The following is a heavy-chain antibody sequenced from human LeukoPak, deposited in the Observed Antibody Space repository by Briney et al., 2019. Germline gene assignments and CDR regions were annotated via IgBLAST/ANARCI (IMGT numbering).Heavy chain of an antibody. Sequence: GRSLRLSCAASGFTFSSYAMHWVRQAPGKGLEWVAVISYDGSNKYYADSVKGRFTISRDNSKNTLYLQMNSLRAEDTAVYYCARERYIAARTYFDYWGQGTLVTVSS. V-gene: IGHV3-30-3*01. CDR2: ISYDGSNK. CDR3: ARERYIAARTYFDY. J-gene: IGHJ4*02. CDR1: GFTFSSYA. D-gene: IGHD6-6*01.